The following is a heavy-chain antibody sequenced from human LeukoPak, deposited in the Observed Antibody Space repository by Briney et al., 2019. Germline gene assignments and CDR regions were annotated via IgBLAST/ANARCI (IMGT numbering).Heavy chain of an antibody. D-gene: IGHD3-10*01. V-gene: IGHV3-23*01. Sequence: GGSLGLSCAASGFTFSNYAMSWVRQAPGKGLEWVSGISATGADTYYADSVKGRITISRDNSKNTLYLQMNSLKTEDTALYYCAKDLDGSGTYSADHWGQGTPVTVSS. CDR2: ISATGADT. CDR3: AKDLDGSGTYSADH. CDR1: GFTFSNYA. J-gene: IGHJ4*02.